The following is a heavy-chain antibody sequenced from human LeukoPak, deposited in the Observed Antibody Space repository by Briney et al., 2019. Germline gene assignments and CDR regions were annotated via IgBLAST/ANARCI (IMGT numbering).Heavy chain of an antibody. D-gene: IGHD5-18*01. V-gene: IGHV3-23*01. CDR1: GFTFSSYA. CDR2: ISGSGGST. J-gene: IGHJ4*02. CDR3: ARDAGYVRFDF. Sequence: GGSLRLSCAASGFTFSSYAMSWVRQAPGKGLEWVSAISGSGGSTYYADSVKGRFTISRDNSRNTLYLQMGSLRAEDMAVYYCARDAGYVRFDFWGQGTLATVSS.